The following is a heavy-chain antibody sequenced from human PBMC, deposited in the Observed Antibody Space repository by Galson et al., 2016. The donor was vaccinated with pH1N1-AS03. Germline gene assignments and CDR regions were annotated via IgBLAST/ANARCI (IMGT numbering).Heavy chain of an antibody. CDR2: IRNGGSNI. Sequence: SLRLSCAASGFTFSSYGMNWVRQAPGKGLEWVSFIRNGGSNINYADSVKGRFTIARDNSDNSLYMQMHSLRAEDTAVYFCASPRHPQKRPDSLDAWGRGTPVTVSS. CDR1: GFTFSSYG. J-gene: IGHJ5*02. CDR3: ASPRHPQKRPDSLDA. D-gene: IGHD5-18*01. V-gene: IGHV3-48*03.